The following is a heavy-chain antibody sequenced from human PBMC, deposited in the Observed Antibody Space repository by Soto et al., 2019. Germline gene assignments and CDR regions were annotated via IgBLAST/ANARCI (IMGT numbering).Heavy chain of an antibody. J-gene: IGHJ3*02. CDR2: ISGSGGNT. D-gene: IGHD1-26*01. V-gene: IGHV3-23*01. CDR3: AKVVGATTDAFDI. CDR1: GFTFSSYA. Sequence: EVQLLESGGGLVQPGGSLRLSCAASGFTFSSYAMSWVRQAPGKGLEWVSAISGSGGNTYYADSVKGRFTISRDNSKNTLYLQMNSLRAEDTAVYYCAKVVGATTDAFDIWGQGTMVTVSS.